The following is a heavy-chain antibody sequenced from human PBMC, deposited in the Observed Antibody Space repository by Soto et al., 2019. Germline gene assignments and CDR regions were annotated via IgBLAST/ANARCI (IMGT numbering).Heavy chain of an antibody. CDR3: ARGVDVAMVGTFDY. CDR2: MSYSGST. D-gene: IGHD5-18*01. J-gene: IGHJ4*02. Sequence: LSLTCTVSGGSISSDYRSWIRQTPGRGLEWIGYMSYSGSTNNNPSLKSRVTMSVDTSKNQFSLKLSSVTAADTAVYYCARGVDVAMVGTFDYWGQGTLVTVSS. V-gene: IGHV4-59*01. CDR1: GGSISSDY.